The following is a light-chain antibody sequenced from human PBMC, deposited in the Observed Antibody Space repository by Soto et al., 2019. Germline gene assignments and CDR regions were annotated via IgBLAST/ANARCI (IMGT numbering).Light chain of an antibody. Sequence: EIVLPQSPGTLSLSPGERATLSCRASQSVSSDYLAWYQLKPGQAPRLLIYGASSRATGIPDRFSGSGSGTDFTLTISRLEPEDFAVYCCQQYDRSLQFTFGPGTKVDI. V-gene: IGKV3-20*01. CDR1: QSVSSDY. CDR3: QQYDRSLQFT. CDR2: GAS. J-gene: IGKJ3*01.